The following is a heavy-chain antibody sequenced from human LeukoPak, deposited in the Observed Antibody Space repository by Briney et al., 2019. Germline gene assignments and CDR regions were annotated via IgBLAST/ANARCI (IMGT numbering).Heavy chain of an antibody. Sequence: GGSLRLSCAASGFTFSSYEMNWVRQAPGKGLEWVSYISSSGSTIYYADSVKGRFTISRDNAKNSLYLQMNSLRAEDTAVYYCATYSGAHHKTFDDWGQGTLVTVSS. D-gene: IGHD1-26*01. CDR3: ATYSGAHHKTFDD. V-gene: IGHV3-48*03. CDR2: ISSSGSTI. CDR1: GFTFSSYE. J-gene: IGHJ4*02.